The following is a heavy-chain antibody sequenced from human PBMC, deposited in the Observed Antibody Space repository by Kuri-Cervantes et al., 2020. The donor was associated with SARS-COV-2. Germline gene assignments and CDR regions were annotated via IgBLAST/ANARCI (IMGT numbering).Heavy chain of an antibody. Sequence: SVKVSCKASGGTFSSYAISWVRQAPGQGLEWMGRIIPIFGTANYARKFQGRVTITADESTSTAYMELSSLRSEDTAVYYCASRPYSSGWYEGIDYWGQGTLVTVSS. CDR1: GGTFSSYA. D-gene: IGHD6-19*01. CDR3: ASRPYSSGWYEGIDY. J-gene: IGHJ4*02. V-gene: IGHV1-69*13. CDR2: IIPIFGTA.